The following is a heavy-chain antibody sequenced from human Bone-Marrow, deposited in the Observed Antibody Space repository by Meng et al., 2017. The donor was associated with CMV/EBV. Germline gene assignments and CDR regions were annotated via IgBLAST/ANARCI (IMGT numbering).Heavy chain of an antibody. Sequence: GESLKISCKGSGYSFTSYWIGWVRQMPGKGLEWMGIIYPGDSDTRYSPSFQGQVTISADKSISTAYLQWSSLKASDTAMYYCARRNSYGYGAGAFDIWGQGKMVTVSS. CDR3: ARRNSYGYGAGAFDI. J-gene: IGHJ3*02. V-gene: IGHV5-51*01. D-gene: IGHD5-18*01. CDR2: IYPGDSDT. CDR1: GYSFTSYW.